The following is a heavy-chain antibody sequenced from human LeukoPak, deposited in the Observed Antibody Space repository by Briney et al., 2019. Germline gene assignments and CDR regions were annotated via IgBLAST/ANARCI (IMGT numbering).Heavy chain of an antibody. D-gene: IGHD3-10*01. CDR1: GGSISSYY. J-gene: IGHJ3*02. Sequence: SETLSLTCTVSGGSISSYYWSWIRQPPGKGLEWIGYIYYSGSTNYNPSLKSRVTISVDTSKNQFSLKLSSVTAADTAVYYYARMLWFGDVPDAFDIWGQGTMVTVSS. CDR2: IYYSGST. CDR3: ARMLWFGDVPDAFDI. V-gene: IGHV4-59*01.